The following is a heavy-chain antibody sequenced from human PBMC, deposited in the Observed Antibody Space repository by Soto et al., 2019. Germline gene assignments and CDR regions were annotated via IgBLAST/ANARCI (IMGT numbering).Heavy chain of an antibody. CDR1: GGSFSSYA. CDR3: AYCGGDCYSGDLDY. Sequence: QVQLVQSGAEVKKPGSSVRVSCKAYGGSFSSYAISWVRQAPGQGLEWMGGIIPIFGTANYAQKFQGRVTITADESTSTAYMELSSLRSEDTAVYYCAYCGGDCYSGDLDYWGQGTLVTVSS. D-gene: IGHD2-21*02. J-gene: IGHJ4*02. V-gene: IGHV1-69*01. CDR2: IIPIFGTA.